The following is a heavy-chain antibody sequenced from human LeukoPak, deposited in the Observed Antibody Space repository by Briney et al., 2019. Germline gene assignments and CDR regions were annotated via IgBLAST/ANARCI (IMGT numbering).Heavy chain of an antibody. J-gene: IGHJ4*02. CDR3: ARDLDFGVVTGYFDY. CDR2: ICHSGST. CDR1: GYSISSGYY. D-gene: IGHD3-3*01. V-gene: IGHV4-38-2*02. Sequence: SETLSLTCTVSGYSISSGYYWGWIRQPPGKGQEWIGSICHSGSTYYNPSLKSRVTISVDTSKNQFSLKLSSVTAADTAVYYCARDLDFGVVTGYFDYWGQGTLVTVSS.